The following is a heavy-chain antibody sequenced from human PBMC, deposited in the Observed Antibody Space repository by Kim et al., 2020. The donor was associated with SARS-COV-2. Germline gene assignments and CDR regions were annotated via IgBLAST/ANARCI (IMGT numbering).Heavy chain of an antibody. D-gene: IGHD1-26*01. CDR2: IYSGGSST. V-gene: IGHV3-23*03. CDR3: ARLATNLH. Sequence: GGSLRLSCAASGFTFSSYAMSWVRQAPGKGLEWVSVIYSGGSSTYYADSVKGRFTISRDNSKNTLYLQMNSLRAEDSAVYYCARLATNLHWGQCTLVTVSS. J-gene: IGHJ1*01. CDR1: GFTFSSYA.